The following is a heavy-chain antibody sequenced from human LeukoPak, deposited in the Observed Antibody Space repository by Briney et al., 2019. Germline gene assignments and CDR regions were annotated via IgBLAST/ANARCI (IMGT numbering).Heavy chain of an antibody. J-gene: IGHJ3*02. V-gene: IGHV3-30-3*01. CDR3: ARDMNGLFDI. CDR2: ISYDGSNK. CDR1: GFTFSSYA. D-gene: IGHD3/OR15-3a*01. Sequence: GGSLRLSCAASGFTFSSYAMHWVRQAPGKGLEWVAVISYDGSNKYYADSVKGRFTISRDNSKNTLYLQMNSLRAEDTAVYYCARDMNGLFDIWGQGTMVTVSS.